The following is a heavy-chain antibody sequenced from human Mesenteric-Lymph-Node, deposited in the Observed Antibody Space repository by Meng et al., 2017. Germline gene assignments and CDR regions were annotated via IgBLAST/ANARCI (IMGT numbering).Heavy chain of an antibody. CDR2: INPSGGIT. D-gene: IGHD3-22*01. Sequence: ASVKVSCKASGGTFSSYAISWVRQAPGQGLEWMGLINPSGGITTYAQSFQGRVTMTRDSSTTSVYLELSSLRSDDTAVYYCAREDISSGCCSFDYWGQGTLVTSPQ. CDR3: AREDISSGCCSFDY. CDR1: GGTFSSYA. V-gene: IGHV1-46*01. J-gene: IGHJ4*02.